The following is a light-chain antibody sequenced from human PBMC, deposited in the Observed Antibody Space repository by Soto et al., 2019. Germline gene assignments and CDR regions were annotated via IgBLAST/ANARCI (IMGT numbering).Light chain of an antibody. CDR2: RNN. Sequence: QSVLTQPPSASGTPGQRVTISCSGSSSNIGSNYVYWYQQLPGTAPKLLIYRNNQRPSGVPDRFSGSKSGTSASLAISGLRCEDEADYYCAAWDDSLSGRFVVFGGGTKLTVL. CDR3: AAWDDSLSGRFVV. J-gene: IGLJ2*01. CDR1: SSNIGSNY. V-gene: IGLV1-47*01.